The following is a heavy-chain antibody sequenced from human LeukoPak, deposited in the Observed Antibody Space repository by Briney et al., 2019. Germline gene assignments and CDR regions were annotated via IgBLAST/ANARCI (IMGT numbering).Heavy chain of an antibody. CDR3: ARGAPGY. CDR1: GFTFSSYA. J-gene: IGHJ4*02. CDR2: IKVGGGT. V-gene: IGHV4-34*01. Sequence: PGGSLRLSCAASGFTFSSYAMSWVRQAPGKGLEWIGQIKVGGGTKYNPSLNSRVTMSLDTSKNQFSLKLTSVSAADTAVYYCARGAPGYWGQGTLVTVSS.